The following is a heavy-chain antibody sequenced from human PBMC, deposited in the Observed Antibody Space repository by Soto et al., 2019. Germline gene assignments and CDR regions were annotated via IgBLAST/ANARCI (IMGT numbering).Heavy chain of an antibody. CDR3: TRANWYSEY. V-gene: IGHV4-59*11. Sequence: QVQLQESGPGLVKPSETLSLTCSVSGGSISNHYWSWIRQPLGKGLEWLGYSYYNGNTNYNPSLKSGVTMSVDTSRNQISLKLTTVTAADTAVYYCTRANWYSEYWGQGTLVTVSS. CDR1: GGSISNHY. D-gene: IGHD7-27*01. CDR2: SYYNGNT. J-gene: IGHJ4*02.